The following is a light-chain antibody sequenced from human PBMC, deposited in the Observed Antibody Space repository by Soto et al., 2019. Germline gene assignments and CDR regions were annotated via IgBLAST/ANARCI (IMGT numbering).Light chain of an antibody. CDR3: AAWDDSLTVVV. CDR1: SSNIGNHY. J-gene: IGLJ2*01. V-gene: IGLV1-47*01. CDR2: RNN. Sequence: QSVLTQPPSASGTPGQRVTISCSGSSSNIGNHYVYWYQQLPGTAPKLIMYRNNQRPSGVPDRFSASKSGTSASLAISGLRSADEADYYCAAWDDSLTVVVFGGGTKLTVL.